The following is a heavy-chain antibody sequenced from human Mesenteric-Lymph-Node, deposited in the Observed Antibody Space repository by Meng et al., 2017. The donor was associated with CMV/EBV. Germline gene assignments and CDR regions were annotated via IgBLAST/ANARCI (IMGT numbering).Heavy chain of an antibody. V-gene: IGHV3-30*02. J-gene: IGHJ3*02. CDR1: GFTFSSYG. Sequence: GESLKISCAASGFTFSSYGMHWVRQAPGKGLEWVAFIRYDGTNKYYVDSVKGRFTISRDNSKNTLYLQMNSLRAEDTALYYCAKDIGYSSSWFDAFDIWGQGTMVTVSS. D-gene: IGHD6-13*01. CDR3: AKDIGYSSSWFDAFDI. CDR2: IRYDGTNK.